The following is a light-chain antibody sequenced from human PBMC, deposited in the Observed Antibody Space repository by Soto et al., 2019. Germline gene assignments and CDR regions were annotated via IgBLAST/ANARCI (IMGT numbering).Light chain of an antibody. CDR3: NSYTSSNTYV. J-gene: IGLJ1*01. CDR1: SSDVGSYNR. CDR2: EVS. Sequence: SALTQPPSVSGSPGQSVTISCTGTSSDVGSYNRVSWYQQPPGTAPKLMIYEVSNRPSGVPDRFSGSKSGNTASLTISWLQPEDEADYYCNSYTSSNTYVFGTGTKVTVL. V-gene: IGLV2-18*02.